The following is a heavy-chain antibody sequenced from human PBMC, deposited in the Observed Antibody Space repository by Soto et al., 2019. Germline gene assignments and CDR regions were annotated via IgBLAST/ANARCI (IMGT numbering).Heavy chain of an antibody. CDR3: ARDLDSGSYYFDY. CDR1: GYTFSSCG. CDR2: ISAYTGKT. D-gene: IGHD1-26*01. Sequence: ASVKGSCKASGYTFSSCGISWVRQAPGQGLEWMGWISAYTGKTNYAQKLQGRVTMTTDTSTSTAYMEVRSLRSDDTAVYYCARDLDSGSYYFDYWGQGTLVTVSS. J-gene: IGHJ4*02. V-gene: IGHV1-18*04.